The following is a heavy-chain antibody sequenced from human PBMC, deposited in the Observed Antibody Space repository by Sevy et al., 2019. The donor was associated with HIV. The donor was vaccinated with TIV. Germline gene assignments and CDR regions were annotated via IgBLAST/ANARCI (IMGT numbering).Heavy chain of an antibody. V-gene: IGHV3-21*01. Sequence: GGSLRLSCAASGFSFNTYTFYWVRQAPGEGLEWISSISSSGVYEYYADSVRGRFTISRDNAKNSLSLQMNGLRVEDTGVYYCARVPDSGGWGRADYWGQGTRVTVSS. CDR1: GFSFNTYT. CDR3: ARVPDSGGWGRADY. CDR2: ISSSGVYE. J-gene: IGHJ4*02. D-gene: IGHD2-15*01.